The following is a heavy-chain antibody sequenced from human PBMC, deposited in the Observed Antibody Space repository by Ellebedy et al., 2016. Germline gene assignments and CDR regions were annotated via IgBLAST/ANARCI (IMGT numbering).Heavy chain of an antibody. J-gene: IGHJ6*02. V-gene: IGHV4-59*08. Sequence: SETLSLTCTVSGGSISSYYWSWIRQPPGKGLEWIGYIYYSGSTNYNPSLKSRVTISVDTSKNQFSLKLSSVTAADTAVYYCARHGGRFFVMGMDVWGQGTTVTVSS. CDR1: GGSISSYY. CDR2: IYYSGST. CDR3: ARHGGRFFVMGMDV. D-gene: IGHD3-3*01.